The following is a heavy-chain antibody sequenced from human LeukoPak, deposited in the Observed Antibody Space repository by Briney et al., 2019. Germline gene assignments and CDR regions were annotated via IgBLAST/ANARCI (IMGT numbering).Heavy chain of an antibody. CDR1: GYTFTAHD. CDR2: INTNTGNP. J-gene: IGHJ4*02. V-gene: IGHV7-4-1*02. D-gene: IGHD1-26*01. CDR3: ARGGTYFDY. Sequence: ASVKVSCKASGYTFTAHDLNWVRQAPGQGLEWMGWINTNTGNPTYAQGFTGRFVFSLDTSVSTAYLQISSLKAEDTAVHYCARGGTYFDYWGQGTLVTVSS.